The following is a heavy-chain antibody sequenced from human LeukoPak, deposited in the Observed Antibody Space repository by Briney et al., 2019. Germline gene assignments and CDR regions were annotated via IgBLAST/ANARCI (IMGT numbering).Heavy chain of an antibody. V-gene: IGHV2-5*01. CDR3: ARSLFGDFVGFLDF. D-gene: IGHD4-17*01. CDR1: GFSLSTSGVG. CDR2: VYWNDDK. Sequence: ESGPTLVNPTQTLTLTCTFSGFSLSTSGVGVGWIRQPPGKALEWLAFVYWNDDKRYSPSLKNRLTITRDTSKKQVVLTVTNMDPADTATYYCARSLFGDFVGFLDFWGQRILVTVSS. J-gene: IGHJ4*02.